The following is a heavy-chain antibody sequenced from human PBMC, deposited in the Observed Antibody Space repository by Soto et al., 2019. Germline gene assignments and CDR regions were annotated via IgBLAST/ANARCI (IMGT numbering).Heavy chain of an antibody. J-gene: IGHJ4*02. Sequence: QVQLVQSGAEVKKPGSSVKVSCKASGGTFSSYAISWVRQAPGQGLEWMGGIIPIFGTANYAQKFQGRVTIDADESPGTAYMGLSSLRSEDTAVYYCARDWVGATTVAPFFDYWGQGTLVTVSS. V-gene: IGHV1-69*12. CDR2: IIPIFGTA. D-gene: IGHD1-26*01. CDR1: GGTFSSYA. CDR3: ARDWVGATTVAPFFDY.